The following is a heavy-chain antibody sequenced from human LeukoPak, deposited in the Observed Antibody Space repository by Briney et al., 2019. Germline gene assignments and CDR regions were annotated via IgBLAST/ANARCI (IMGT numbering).Heavy chain of an antibody. Sequence: QPGRSLRLSCAASGFTFSSYAMHWVRQAPGKGLEWVAVISYDGSNKYYADSVKGRFTISRDNSKNTLYLQMNSLRAEDTAVYYCARGLLLWFGEISQPFDYWGQGTLVTVSS. D-gene: IGHD3-10*01. V-gene: IGHV3-30*04. CDR3: ARGLLLWFGEISQPFDY. CDR2: ISYDGSNK. CDR1: GFTFSSYA. J-gene: IGHJ4*02.